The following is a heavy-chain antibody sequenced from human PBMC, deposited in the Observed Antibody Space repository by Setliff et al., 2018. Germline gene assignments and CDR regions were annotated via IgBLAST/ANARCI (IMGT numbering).Heavy chain of an antibody. D-gene: IGHD3-10*01. Sequence: SVKVSCKASGGTFSSYALRWVRQAPGQGLEWMGGIIPIFGTANYAQKFQGRVTITTDESTSTAYMELSSLRSEDTAVYYCARANTVRGVTWLYYFDYWGQGTLVTVSS. CDR1: GGTFSSYA. V-gene: IGHV1-69*05. J-gene: IGHJ4*02. CDR3: ARANTVRGVTWLYYFDY. CDR2: IIPIFGTA.